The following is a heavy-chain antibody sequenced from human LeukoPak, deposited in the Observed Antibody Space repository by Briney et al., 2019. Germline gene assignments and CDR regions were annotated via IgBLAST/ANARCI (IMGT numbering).Heavy chain of an antibody. Sequence: GGSLRLSCAASGFAFSSYAIHWVRQAPEKGLEWVAVISYDGTDKYYADSVKGRFTISRDNSKNMLYLQMNSLRAEDTAVYFCARDQPYFDSWGQGTLVTVSS. CDR2: ISYDGTDK. V-gene: IGHV3-30*04. CDR3: ARDQPYFDS. CDR1: GFAFSSYA. J-gene: IGHJ4*02.